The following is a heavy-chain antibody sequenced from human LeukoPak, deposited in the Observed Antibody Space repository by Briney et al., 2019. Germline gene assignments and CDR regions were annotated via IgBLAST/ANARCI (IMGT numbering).Heavy chain of an antibody. Sequence: SETLSLTCSVSGVSISTYYWSWIRQPPGKGLEWMGYIHYTGSTNYNPSLKGRVTISVDTSKRQLSLMLRSVTAADTAVYYCARDIYGSGHGWFDVWGQGTLVTVSS. J-gene: IGHJ5*02. V-gene: IGHV4-59*01. CDR3: ARDIYGSGHGWFDV. CDR2: IHYTGST. D-gene: IGHD3-10*01. CDR1: GVSISTYY.